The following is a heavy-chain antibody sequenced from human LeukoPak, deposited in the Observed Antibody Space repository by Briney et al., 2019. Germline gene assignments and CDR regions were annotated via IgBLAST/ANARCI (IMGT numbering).Heavy chain of an antibody. CDR3: ARVEYCSGGPCWRSLDYYYYGMDV. D-gene: IGHD2-15*01. J-gene: IGHJ6*02. V-gene: IGHV3-30*04. Sequence: GGSLRLSCAASGFTFSSYAMHWVRQAPVKGLEWVAVISYDGSNKYYADSVKGRFTISRDNSKNTLYLQMNSLRAEDTAVYYCARVEYCSGGPCWRSLDYYYYGMDVWGQGITVTVSS. CDR2: ISYDGSNK. CDR1: GFTFSSYA.